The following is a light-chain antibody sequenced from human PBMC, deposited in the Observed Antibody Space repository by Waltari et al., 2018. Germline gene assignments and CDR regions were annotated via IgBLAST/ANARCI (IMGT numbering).Light chain of an antibody. J-gene: IGKJ4*01. CDR1: QRLVHSDGNTY. V-gene: IGKV2-30*02. CDR2: KVS. CDR3: MQGTHWPLT. Sequence: DVVMTQSPLSLPVTLGQPASISCRSSQRLVHSDGNTYLNWFQQRPGQSPRRLIYKVSNRDSGVPDRFSGSVSGTDFTLKISRVEAEDVGVYYCMQGTHWPLTFGGGTKVEIK.